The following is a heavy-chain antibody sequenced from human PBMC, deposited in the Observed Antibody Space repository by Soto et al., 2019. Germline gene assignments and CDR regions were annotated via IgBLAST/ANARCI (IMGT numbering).Heavy chain of an antibody. Sequence: QVQLQESGPGLVKPSQTLSLTCTVSGDSINSGDYYWTWIRQAPGKGLEWIGYIYYTGNTYYQPSLLGRVTISIDTSQNQFSLKLRSVTAADTAVYYCARVTAIVGATSGDYWGQGTLVTVSS. D-gene: IGHD1-26*01. J-gene: IGHJ4*02. CDR3: ARVTAIVGATSGDY. CDR2: IYYTGNT. CDR1: GDSINSGDYY. V-gene: IGHV4-30-4*01.